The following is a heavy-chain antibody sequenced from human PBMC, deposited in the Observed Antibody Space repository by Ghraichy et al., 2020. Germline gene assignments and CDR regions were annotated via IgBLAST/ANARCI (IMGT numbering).Heavy chain of an antibody. CDR2: IGTAGDT. CDR3: ARGRRDGTLDVFDI. D-gene: IGHD1-26*01. CDR1: GFTFSSYD. Sequence: GKSLNISCAASGFTFSSYDMFWVRQATGKGLEWVSAIGTAGDTYYPGSVKGRFTISRENAKNSLYLQMSSLRAGDTAVYYCARGRRDGTLDVFDIWGQGTMVTVSS. V-gene: IGHV3-13*01. J-gene: IGHJ3*02.